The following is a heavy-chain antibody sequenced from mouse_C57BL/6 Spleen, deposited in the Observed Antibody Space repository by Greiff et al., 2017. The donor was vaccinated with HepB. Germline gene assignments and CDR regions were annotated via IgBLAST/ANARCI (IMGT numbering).Heavy chain of an antibody. V-gene: IGHV1-52*01. CDR3: ARKGELGLAYAMDY. CDR1: GYTFTSYW. D-gene: IGHD4-1*01. Sequence: QVQLQQPGAELVRPGSSVKLSCKASGYTFTSYWMHWVKQRPIQGLEWIGNIDPSDSETHYNQKFKDKATLTVDKSSSTAYMQLSSLTSEDSAVYYCARKGELGLAYAMDYWGQGTSVTVSS. J-gene: IGHJ4*01. CDR2: IDPSDSET.